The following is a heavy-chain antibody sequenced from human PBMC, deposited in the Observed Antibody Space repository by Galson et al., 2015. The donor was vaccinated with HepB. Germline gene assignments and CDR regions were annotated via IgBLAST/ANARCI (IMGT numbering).Heavy chain of an antibody. CDR2: FDPEDGET. CDR1: GYTLTELS. D-gene: IGHD6-13*01. Sequence: SVKVSCKVSGYTLTELSMHWVRQAPGKGLEWMGGFDPEDGETIYAQKFQGRVTMTEDTSTDTAYMELSSLRSEDTAVYYCATEQAAAGPRRVPDFDLWGRGTLVTVSS. V-gene: IGHV1-24*01. CDR3: ATEQAAAGPRRVPDFDL. J-gene: IGHJ2*01.